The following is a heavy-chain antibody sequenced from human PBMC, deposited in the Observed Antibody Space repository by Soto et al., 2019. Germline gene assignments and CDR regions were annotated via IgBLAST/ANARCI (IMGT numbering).Heavy chain of an antibody. V-gene: IGHV1-69*06. J-gene: IGHJ3*02. CDR2: IIPIFGTA. CDR3: ARDLDITRVRGVIISYAFDI. CDR1: GGTFSSYA. Sequence: GAPVKVSCKASGGTFSSYAISCVRQAPGQGHEWMGGIIPIFGTANYAQKFQGRVTMTADTSTSTAYMELRSLRSDDRAVYYCARDLDITRVRGVIISYAFDIWGQGTMVTVSS. D-gene: IGHD3-10*01.